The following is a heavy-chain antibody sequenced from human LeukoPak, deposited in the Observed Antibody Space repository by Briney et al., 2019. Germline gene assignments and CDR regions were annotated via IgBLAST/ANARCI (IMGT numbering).Heavy chain of an antibody. D-gene: IGHD2-15*01. Sequence: PGGSLRLSCAASGFTFSSYAMAWVRQVPGKGLERVSGIRANSGVTYHADSVKGRFTISRDNSKNMLYLQMNSLRAEDTAVYYCAKAPLGYCSGGNCYPFDSWGRGTLVTVSS. CDR1: GFTFSSYA. J-gene: IGHJ4*02. V-gene: IGHV3-23*01. CDR2: IRANSGVT. CDR3: AKAPLGYCSGGNCYPFDS.